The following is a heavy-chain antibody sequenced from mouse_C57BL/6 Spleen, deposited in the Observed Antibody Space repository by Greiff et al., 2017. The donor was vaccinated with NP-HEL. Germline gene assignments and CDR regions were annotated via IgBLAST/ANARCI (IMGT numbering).Heavy chain of an antibody. D-gene: IGHD1-1*01. CDR2: FYPGSGSI. Sequence: VQLQQSGAELVKPGASVKLSGKASGYTFTEYTIHWVKQRSGQGLEWIGWFYPGSGSIKYNEKFKDKATLTEAKSSSTVYMELSRMKSEDSAVYFCERHGTTVVATGAMDYWGQGTSVTVSS. J-gene: IGHJ4*01. CDR1: GYTFTEYT. CDR3: ERHGTTVVATGAMDY. V-gene: IGHV1-62-2*01.